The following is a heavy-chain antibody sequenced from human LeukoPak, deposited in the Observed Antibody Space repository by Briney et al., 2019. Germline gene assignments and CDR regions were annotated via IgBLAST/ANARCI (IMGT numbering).Heavy chain of an antibody. CDR1: GGSISSYY. CDR3: ARLTVPLRFDP. Sequence: SETLSLTCTVSGGSISSYYWSWIRQPPGKGLEWIGYIYYSGSTNYKSSLKSRVTISVDTSKNQFSLKLSSVSAADTAVYYCARLTVPLRFDPWGQGTLVTVSS. D-gene: IGHD2-2*01. J-gene: IGHJ5*02. V-gene: IGHV4-59*01. CDR2: IYYSGST.